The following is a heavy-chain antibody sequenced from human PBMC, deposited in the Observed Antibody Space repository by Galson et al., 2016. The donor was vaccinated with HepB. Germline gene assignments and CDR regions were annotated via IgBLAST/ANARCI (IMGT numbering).Heavy chain of an antibody. V-gene: IGHV3-23*01. Sequence: RLSCAASGXRFSTFAXTWVRXAPGRGLEXXXSISGSGDSPYFADSVKGRFTISRDNANNSLYLQMNTLRAEDTAVYYCARECRGWCVVGGDTTYKHDLDVWGXXTTVXVSS. D-gene: IGHD1-26*01. J-gene: IGHJ6*02. CDR1: GXRFSTFA. CDR3: ARECRGWCVVGGDTTYKHDLDV. CDR2: ISGSGDSP.